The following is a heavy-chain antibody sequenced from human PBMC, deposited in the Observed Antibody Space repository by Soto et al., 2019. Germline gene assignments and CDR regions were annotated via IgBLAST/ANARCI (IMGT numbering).Heavy chain of an antibody. D-gene: IGHD3-3*01. V-gene: IGHV4-59*08. J-gene: IGHJ6*03. Sequence: SETLSLTCTVSGGSISSYYWSWIRQPPGKGLEWIGYIYYSGSTNYNPSLKSRVTISVDTSKNQFSLKLSSVTAADTAVYYCARHPYYDFWSGYSVPSYYMDVWGKGTTVTVSS. CDR1: GGSISSYY. CDR2: IYYSGST. CDR3: ARHPYYDFWSGYSVPSYYMDV.